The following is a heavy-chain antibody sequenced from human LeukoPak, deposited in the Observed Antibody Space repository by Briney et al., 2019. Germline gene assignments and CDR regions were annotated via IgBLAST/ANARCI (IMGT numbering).Heavy chain of an antibody. V-gene: IGHV3-23*01. CDR1: GFTFSSYG. CDR2: ISGSGGST. J-gene: IGHJ5*02. CDR3: AKLSGSYFESLS. Sequence: GGSLRLSCAASGFTFSSYGMSWVRQAPGKGLEWVSDISGSGGSTYYADSVKGRFTISRDNSKNTLYLQMNSLRAEDTAVYYCAKLSGSYFESLSWGQGTLVTVSS. D-gene: IGHD1-26*01.